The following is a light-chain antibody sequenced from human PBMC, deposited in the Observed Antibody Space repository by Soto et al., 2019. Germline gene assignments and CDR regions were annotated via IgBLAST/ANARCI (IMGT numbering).Light chain of an antibody. V-gene: IGKV1-9*01. CDR2: GVS. J-gene: IGKJ5*01. Sequence: DIHLTQSPSFLSASVGDRVTITCRTSQVISSYFAWYQQKPGKAPKLLIYGVSTLQSGVPSRFSGSGSGTEFTLTISSLQPEDFATYYCQQLNTYPQITFGQGTRLEIK. CDR1: QVISSY. CDR3: QQLNTYPQIT.